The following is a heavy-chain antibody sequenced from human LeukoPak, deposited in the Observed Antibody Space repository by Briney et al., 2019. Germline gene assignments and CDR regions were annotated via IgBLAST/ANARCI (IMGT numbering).Heavy chain of an antibody. CDR1: GYTLTELS. J-gene: IGHJ3*02. D-gene: IGHD4-17*01. V-gene: IGHV1-24*01. CDR3: ATDPPNDYGDYDDAFDI. CDR2: FDPEDGET. Sequence: ASVKVSCKVSGYTLTELSMHWVRQAPGKGLEWMGGFDPEDGETIYAQKFQGRVTMTEDTSTDTAYMELSSLRSEDTAVHYCATDPPNDYGDYDDAFDIWGQGTMVTVSS.